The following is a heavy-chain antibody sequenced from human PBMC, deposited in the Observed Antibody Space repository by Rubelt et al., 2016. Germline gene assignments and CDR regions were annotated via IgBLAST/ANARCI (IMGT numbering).Heavy chain of an antibody. V-gene: IGHV4-59*01. Sequence: SRVTISVDTSKNQFSLKLSSVTAADTAVYYCARVPSNYHDYGDYGGMDVWGQGTTVTVSS. J-gene: IGHJ6*02. D-gene: IGHD4-17*01. CDR3: ARVPSNYHDYGDYGGMDV.